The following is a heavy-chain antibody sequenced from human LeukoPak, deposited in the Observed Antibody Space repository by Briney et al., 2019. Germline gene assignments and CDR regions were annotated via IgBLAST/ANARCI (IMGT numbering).Heavy chain of an antibody. Sequence: EGSLRLSCAASGFTFSSYAMSWVRQAPGKGLEWVSAISGSGGSTYYADSVKGRFTISRDNSKNTLYLQMNSLRAEDTAVYYCARACKSTTCYTPNALDVWGQGTMVTVSS. CDR1: GFTFSSYA. CDR3: ARACKSTTCYTPNALDV. J-gene: IGHJ3*01. D-gene: IGHD2-2*02. CDR2: ISGSGGST. V-gene: IGHV3-23*01.